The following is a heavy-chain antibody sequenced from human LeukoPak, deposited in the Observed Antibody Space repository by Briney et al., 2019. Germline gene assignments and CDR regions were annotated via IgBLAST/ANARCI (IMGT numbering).Heavy chain of an antibody. D-gene: IGHD3-3*01. V-gene: IGHV4-34*01. CDR1: GGSFSGYY. CDR2: INHSGST. J-gene: IGHJ4*02. Sequence: SETLSLTCAVYGGSFSGYYWSWIRQPPGKGLGWIGEINHSGSTNYNPSLKSRVTISVDTSKNQFSLKLSSVTAADTAVYYCARSGLYYDFWSGYRQPSDYWGQGTLVTVSS. CDR3: ARSGLYYDFWSGYRQPSDY.